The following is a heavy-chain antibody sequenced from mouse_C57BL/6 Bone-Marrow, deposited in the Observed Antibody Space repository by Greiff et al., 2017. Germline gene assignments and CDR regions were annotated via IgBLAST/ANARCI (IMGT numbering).Heavy chain of an antibody. V-gene: IGHV1-59*01. J-gene: IGHJ3*01. CDR2: IDPSDSYT. Sequence: QVQLQQPGAELVRPGTSVKLSCKASGYTFTSYWMHWVKQRPGQGLEWIGVIDPSDSYTNYNQKFKGKATLTVDTSSSTAYMQLSSLTSEDSAVYCCARDTGRAWFAYWGQGTLVTVSA. D-gene: IGHD3-2*02. CDR3: ARDTGRAWFAY. CDR1: GYTFTSYW.